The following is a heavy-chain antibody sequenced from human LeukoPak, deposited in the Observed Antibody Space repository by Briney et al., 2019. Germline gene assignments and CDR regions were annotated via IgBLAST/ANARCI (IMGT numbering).Heavy chain of an antibody. V-gene: IGHV1-2*02. CDR3: ARDAPYSSSPDKTDFDY. CDR1: GYTFTGYY. CDR2: INPNSGGT. D-gene: IGHD6-13*01. Sequence: ASVKVSCKASGYTFTGYYMHWVRQAPGQGLEWMGWINPNSGGTNYAQKFQGRVTMTRDTSISTAYMELSRLRSDDTAVYYCARDAPYSSSPDKTDFDYWGQGTLVTVSS. J-gene: IGHJ4*02.